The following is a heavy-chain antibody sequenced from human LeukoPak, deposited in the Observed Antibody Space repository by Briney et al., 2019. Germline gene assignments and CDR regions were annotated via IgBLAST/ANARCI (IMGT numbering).Heavy chain of an antibody. CDR3: ARGFRVVPAAIPGY. CDR2: INPNSGGT. CDR1: GYTFTSYG. V-gene: IGHV1-2*02. Sequence: ASVKVSCKASGYTFTSYGISWVRQAPGQGLEWMGWINPNSGGTNYAQKFQGRVTMTRDTSISTAYMELSRLRSDDTAVYYCARGFRVVPAAIPGYWGQGTLVTVSS. J-gene: IGHJ4*02. D-gene: IGHD2-2*02.